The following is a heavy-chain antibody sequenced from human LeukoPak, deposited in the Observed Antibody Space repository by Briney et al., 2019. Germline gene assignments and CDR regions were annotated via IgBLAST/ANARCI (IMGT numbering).Heavy chain of an antibody. J-gene: IGHJ4*02. CDR2: IKQDGSEK. V-gene: IGHV3-7*01. CDR1: VFTFSSYW. D-gene: IGHD3-16*02. Sequence: PGGSLSLFCAASVFTFSSYWMRCVRQAPGKGLEWVANIKQDGSEKYYVDSVKGRFTISRDNAKHSLYLQMNMLRAEHAAVYSCARAGEYYVWGSYRPDYWGQGTLVTVSS. CDR3: ARAGEYYVWGSYRPDY.